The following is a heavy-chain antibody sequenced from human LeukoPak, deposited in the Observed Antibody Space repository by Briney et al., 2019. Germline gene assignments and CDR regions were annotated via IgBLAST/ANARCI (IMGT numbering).Heavy chain of an antibody. CDR1: GVSFSGYY. CDR3: AKHEYGDLKDFDY. V-gene: IGHV4-34*01. Sequence: SETLSLTCAVYGVSFSGYYWSWIRQPPGKGLEWIGEINHSGSTNYNPSLKSRVTISVDTSKNQFSLKLSSVTAADTAVYYCAKHEYGDLKDFDYWGQGTLVTVSS. D-gene: IGHD4-17*01. CDR2: INHSGST. J-gene: IGHJ4*02.